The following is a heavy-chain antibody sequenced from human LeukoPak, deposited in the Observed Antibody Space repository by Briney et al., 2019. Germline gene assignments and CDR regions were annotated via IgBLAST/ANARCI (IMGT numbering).Heavy chain of an antibody. Sequence: GGSLRLSCAASGFTFSSFPMSWVRQAPGKGLEWVSVISGGGVSTYYADSVKGRFTISRDNSKNTLYLQMDSLRAEDTAVYYCAKWARYCTNGVCYYFDYWGQGTLVTVSS. J-gene: IGHJ4*02. CDR2: ISGGGVST. CDR1: GFTFSSFP. CDR3: AKWARYCTNGVCYYFDY. V-gene: IGHV3-23*01. D-gene: IGHD2-8*01.